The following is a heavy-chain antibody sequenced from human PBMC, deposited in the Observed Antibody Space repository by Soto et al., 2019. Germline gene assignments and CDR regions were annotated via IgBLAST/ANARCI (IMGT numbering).Heavy chain of an antibody. CDR2: IQSGGPT. CDR3: ARDDVLCDGGRCYGVPLDV. D-gene: IGHD2-15*01. J-gene: IGHJ6*04. CDR1: GFTVSSKY. Sequence: GGSLRLSCAASGFTVSSKYMSWVRQAPGKGLEWVSLIQSGGPTYYADSVKGRFTISRDTSENTVHLQMDSLRAEDTAVYYCARDDVLCDGGRCYGVPLDVWGTGIMVTVSS. V-gene: IGHV3-66*01.